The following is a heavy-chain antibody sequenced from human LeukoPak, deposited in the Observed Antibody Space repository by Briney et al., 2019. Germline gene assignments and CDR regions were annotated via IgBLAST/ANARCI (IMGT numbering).Heavy chain of an antibody. Sequence: RGSLRLSCAASVFTFSSYAMSWVRQAPGKGLEWVSAISGSRSDIYYADSVKGRFTISRDNSKNTLYLQMNSLRAEDRAVYYCAAPTSYCSSTNCHLDCWGQGTLVTVSA. CDR1: VFTFSSYA. CDR3: AAPTSYCSSTNCHLDC. V-gene: IGHV3-23*01. CDR2: ISGSRSDI. D-gene: IGHD2-2*01. J-gene: IGHJ4*02.